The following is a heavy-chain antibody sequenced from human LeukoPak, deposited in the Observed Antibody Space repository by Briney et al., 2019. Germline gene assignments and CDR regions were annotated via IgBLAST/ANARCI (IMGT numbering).Heavy chain of an antibody. J-gene: IGHJ5*02. V-gene: IGHV4-30-2*01. CDR3: ARDNFLGGSYYWFDP. D-gene: IGHD1-26*01. CDR2: IYHSGST. Sequence: SQTLSLTCAVSGGSISRGGYSWSWIRQPPGKGLEWIGYIYHSGSTYYNPSLKSRVTISVDRSKNQFSLKLSSVTAADTAVYYCARDNFLGGSYYWFDPWGQGTLVTVSS. CDR1: GGSISRGGYS.